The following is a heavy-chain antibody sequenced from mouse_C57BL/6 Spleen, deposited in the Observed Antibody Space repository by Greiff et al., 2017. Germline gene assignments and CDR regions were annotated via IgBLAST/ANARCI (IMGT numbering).Heavy chain of an antibody. D-gene: IGHD3-2*02. CDR3: ARGLRLPDFDY. J-gene: IGHJ2*01. CDR1: GFTFSDYG. V-gene: IGHV5-17*01. Sequence: EVKVEESGGGLVKPGGSLKLSCAASGFTFSDYGMHWVRQAPEKGLEWVAYISSGSSTIYYADTVKGRFTISRDNAKNTLFLQMTSLRSEDTAMYYCARGLRLPDFDYWGQGTTLTVSS. CDR2: ISSGSSTI.